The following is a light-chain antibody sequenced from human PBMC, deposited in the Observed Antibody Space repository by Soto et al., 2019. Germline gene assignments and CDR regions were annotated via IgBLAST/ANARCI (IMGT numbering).Light chain of an antibody. CDR2: AAS. V-gene: IGKV1-39*01. J-gene: IGKJ2*01. CDR1: QRSSSY. CDR3: HHSYSTPYT. Sequence: DIQMTQSPSSLSASVGDRVTITCRASQRSSSYLSWYQQKPGTAPKLLIYAASSLQRGVPSRFSGSGSGTDFTLTTSSLQPVDFATYYCHHSYSTPYTFGRGTKLEIK.